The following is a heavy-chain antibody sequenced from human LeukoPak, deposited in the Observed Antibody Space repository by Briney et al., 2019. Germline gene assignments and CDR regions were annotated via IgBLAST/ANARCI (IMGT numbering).Heavy chain of an antibody. V-gene: IGHV1-2*02. CDR3: AREAASGSYSY. Sequence: ASVKVSCKASVHSFTRYYMHWVRQAPGQGLEGMGWIYPNSGGTNYAEKFQGRVTMTRDTSISTAYMELSRLRSDDTAVYYCAREAASGSYSYWGQGALVTVSS. J-gene: IGHJ4*02. D-gene: IGHD1-26*01. CDR1: VHSFTRYY. CDR2: IYPNSGGT.